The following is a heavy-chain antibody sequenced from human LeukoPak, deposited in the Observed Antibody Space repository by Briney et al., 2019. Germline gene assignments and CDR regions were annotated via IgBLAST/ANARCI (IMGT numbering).Heavy chain of an antibody. CDR2: ISSSSSYI. D-gene: IGHD6-13*01. V-gene: IGHV3-21*04. Sequence: GGSLRLSCAASGFTFSSYSMNWVRQAPGKGLEWVSYISSSSSYIYYADSVKGRFTISSDNAKNTLYLQMNSPRAEDTAVYYWGGEPFYTSTWYFDYWVQGTLVTVSS. CDR3: GGEPFYTSTWYFDY. J-gene: IGHJ4*02. CDR1: GFTFSSYS.